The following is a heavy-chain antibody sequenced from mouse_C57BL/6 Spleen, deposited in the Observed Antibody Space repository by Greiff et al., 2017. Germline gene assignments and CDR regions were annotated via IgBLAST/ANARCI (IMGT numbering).Heavy chain of an antibody. V-gene: IGHV1-55*01. CDR3: AGGNYPGAFDV. CDR1: GYTFTSYW. J-gene: IGHJ1*03. CDR2: IYPGSGST. Sequence: QVQLQQPGAELVKPGASVKMSCKASGYTFTSYWITWVKQRPGQGLEWIGDIYPGSGSTNYNEKFTSKATLTVDTSSSTAYMQLSSLTSEDASVYYCAGGNYPGAFDVWGTGTTVTVSS. D-gene: IGHD2-1*01.